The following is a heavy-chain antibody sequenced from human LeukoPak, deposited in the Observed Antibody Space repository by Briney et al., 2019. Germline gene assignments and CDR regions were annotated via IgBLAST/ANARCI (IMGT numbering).Heavy chain of an antibody. D-gene: IGHD2-8*01. J-gene: IGHJ6*02. CDR3: ARGHVGSYAYYYYYGMDV. Sequence: GSLRLSCAASGFTFSSYWMSWIRQPPKKGLEWIGEINHSGSTNYNPSLKSRVTISVDTSKNQFSLKVRSVTAADTAVYYCARGHVGSYAYYYYYGMDVWGQGTTVTVSS. V-gene: IGHV4-34*01. CDR2: INHSGST. CDR1: GFTFSSYW.